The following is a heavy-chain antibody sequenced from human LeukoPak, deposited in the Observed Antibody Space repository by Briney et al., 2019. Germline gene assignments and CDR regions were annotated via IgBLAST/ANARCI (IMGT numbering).Heavy chain of an antibody. J-gene: IGHJ4*02. D-gene: IGHD2-15*01. Sequence: GGSLRLSCAASGFIFSNYAMNWVRQAPGKGLEWVSSITSSSAYIYYADSVKGRFTISRDNSGNTLYLQMGSLTAEDMAVYYCAREGTPVTLDCWGQGTLVTVSS. CDR3: AREGTPVTLDC. CDR2: ITSSSAYI. CDR1: GFIFSNYA. V-gene: IGHV3-21*01.